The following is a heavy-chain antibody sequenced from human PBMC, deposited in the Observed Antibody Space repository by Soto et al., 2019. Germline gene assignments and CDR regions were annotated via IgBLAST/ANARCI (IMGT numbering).Heavy chain of an antibody. V-gene: IGHV4-61*01. Sequence: PSETLSLTCTVSGGSVSSGSYYWSRIRQPPGKGLEWIGYIYYSGSTNYNPSLKSRVTISVDTSKNQFSLKLSSVTAADTAVYYCARVRRDGYNWYFDYWGQGTLVTVSS. CDR3: ARVRRDGYNWYFDY. J-gene: IGHJ4*02. CDR2: IYYSGST. CDR1: GGSVSSGSYY. D-gene: IGHD5-12*01.